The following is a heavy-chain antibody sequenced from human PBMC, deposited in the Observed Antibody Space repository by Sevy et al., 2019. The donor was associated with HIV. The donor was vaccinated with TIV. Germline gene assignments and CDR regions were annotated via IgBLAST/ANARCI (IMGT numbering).Heavy chain of an antibody. CDR3: AKDPVAAAGPGCFDY. CDR1: GFTFDDYT. J-gene: IGHJ4*02. D-gene: IGHD6-13*01. CDR2: ISWDGGST. V-gene: IGHV3-43*01. Sequence: GGSLRLSCAASGFTFDDYTMHWVRQAPGKGLEWVSLISWDGGSTYYADSVKGRFTISRDNSKNSLYLQMNSLRTEDTALYYCAKDPVAAAGPGCFDYWGQGTLVTVSS.